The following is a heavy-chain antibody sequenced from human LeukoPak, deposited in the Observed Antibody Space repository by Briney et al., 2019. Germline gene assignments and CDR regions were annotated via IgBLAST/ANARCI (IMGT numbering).Heavy chain of an antibody. V-gene: IGHV4-38-2*02. CDR2: IYHSGST. Sequence: PSETLSLTCTVSGYSISSGYYWGWIRQPPGKGLEWIGSIYHSGSTYYNPSLKSRVTISVDTSKNQFSLKLSSVTAADTAVYYCASYYSWDAFDIWGQGTMVTVSS. J-gene: IGHJ3*02. CDR1: GYSISSGYY. CDR3: ASYYSWDAFDI. D-gene: IGHD3-10*01.